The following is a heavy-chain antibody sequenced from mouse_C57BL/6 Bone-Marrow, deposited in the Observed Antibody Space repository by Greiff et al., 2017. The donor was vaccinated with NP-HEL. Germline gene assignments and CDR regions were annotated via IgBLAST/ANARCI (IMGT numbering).Heavy chain of an antibody. Sequence: QVQLKQPGAELVKPGASVKMSCKASGYTFTSYWITWVKQRPGQGLEWIGDIYPGSGSTNYNEKFKSKATLTVDTSSSTAYMQLSSLTSEDSAVYYCARGGDRGYPFDYWGQGTTLTVSS. J-gene: IGHJ2*01. V-gene: IGHV1-55*01. CDR2: IYPGSGST. CDR3: ARGGDRGYPFDY. D-gene: IGHD2-2*01. CDR1: GYTFTSYW.